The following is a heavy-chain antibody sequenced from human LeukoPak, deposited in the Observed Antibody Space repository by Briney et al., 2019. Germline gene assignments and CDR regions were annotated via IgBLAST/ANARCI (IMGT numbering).Heavy chain of an antibody. CDR1: GGSISSYY. CDR2: INHSGST. D-gene: IGHD3-22*01. V-gene: IGHV4-34*01. CDR3: ARRYYYDSSGYYYDWDY. Sequence: SETLSLTCTVSGGSISSYYWSWIRQPPGKGLEWIGEINHSGSTNYNPSLKSRVTISVDTSKNQFSLKLSSVTAADTAVYYCARRYYYDSSGYYYDWDYWGQGTLVTVSS. J-gene: IGHJ4*02.